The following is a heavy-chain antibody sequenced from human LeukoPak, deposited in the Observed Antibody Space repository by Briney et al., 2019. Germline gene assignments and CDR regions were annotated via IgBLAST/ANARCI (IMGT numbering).Heavy chain of an antibody. D-gene: IGHD6-19*01. CDR1: GGSISSTTYY. V-gene: IGHV4-39*07. Sequence: SETLSLTCTVPGGSISSTTYYWAWIRQPPGKGLEWVGTIYYSGTTYYNPSLKSRVTISIDRSKNQFSLKMTSVTAADTAFFYCARVAVHDAFDIWGQGTMVTVSS. CDR2: IYYSGTT. CDR3: ARVAVHDAFDI. J-gene: IGHJ3*02.